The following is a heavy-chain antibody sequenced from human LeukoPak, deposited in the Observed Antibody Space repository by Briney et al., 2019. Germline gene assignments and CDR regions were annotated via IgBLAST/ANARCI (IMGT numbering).Heavy chain of an antibody. CDR2: ISTSGGTT. CDR1: GFTFGSYA. Sequence: GGSLRLSCAASGFTFGSYAMSWVRQAPGKGLEWVSCISTSGGTTSYAESVKGRFTVSRDNPRKTLYMEMNSLRDEDTARYYCAVMHPYYDGSGYWVQWGQGNLVTVSS. CDR3: AVMHPYYDGSGYWVQ. D-gene: IGHD3-22*01. V-gene: IGHV3-23*01. J-gene: IGHJ4*02.